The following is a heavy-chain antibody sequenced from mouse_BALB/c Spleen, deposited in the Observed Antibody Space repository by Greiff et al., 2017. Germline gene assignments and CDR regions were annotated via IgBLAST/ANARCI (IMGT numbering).Heavy chain of an antibody. D-gene: IGHD2-10*02. CDR3: ARALVWDWYFDV. Sequence: EVMLVESGGGLVKPGGSLKLSCAASGFTFSSYAMSWVRQTPEKRLEWVASISSGGSTYYTDSVKGRVTISRDNARNILYLQMSSLRSEDTAMYYCARALVWDWYFDVWGAGTTVTVSA. CDR2: ISSGGST. CDR1: GFTFSSYA. J-gene: IGHJ1*01. V-gene: IGHV5-6-5*01.